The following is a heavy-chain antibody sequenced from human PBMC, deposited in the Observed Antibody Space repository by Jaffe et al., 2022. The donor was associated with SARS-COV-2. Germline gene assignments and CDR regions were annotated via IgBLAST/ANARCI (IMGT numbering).Heavy chain of an antibody. D-gene: IGHD5-12*01. V-gene: IGHV3-73*01. Sequence: EVQLVESGGGLVQPGGSLKLSCAASGFTFSGSAMHWVRQASGKGLEWVGRIRSKANSYATAYAASVKGRFTISRDDSKNTAYLQMNSLKTEDTAVYYCTRYRWGDGYNYLDYWGQGTLVTVSS. CDR3: TRYRWGDGYNYLDY. CDR1: GFTFSGSA. CDR2: IRSKANSYAT. J-gene: IGHJ4*02.